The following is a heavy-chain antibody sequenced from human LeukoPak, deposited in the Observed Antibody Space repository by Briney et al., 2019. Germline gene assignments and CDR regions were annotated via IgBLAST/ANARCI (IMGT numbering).Heavy chain of an antibody. Sequence: GRSLRLSCAASGFTLSSYGMHWVRQAPGKGLEWVAVISYDGSNKYYADSVKGRFTISRDNSKNTLYLQMNSLRAEDTAVYYCATDIVATTAEIDYWGQGTLVTVSS. J-gene: IGHJ4*02. CDR1: GFTLSSYG. CDR2: ISYDGSNK. CDR3: ATDIVATTAEIDY. D-gene: IGHD5-12*01. V-gene: IGHV3-30*03.